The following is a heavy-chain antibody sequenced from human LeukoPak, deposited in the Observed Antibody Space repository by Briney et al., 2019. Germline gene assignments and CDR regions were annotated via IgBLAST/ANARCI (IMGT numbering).Heavy chain of an antibody. J-gene: IGHJ3*02. V-gene: IGHV3-66*01. Sequence: GGSLRLSCAASGFTVSSNYMSWVRQAPGKGLEGVSVIYSGGSTYYADSVKGRFTISRDNSKNTLYLQMNSLRAEDTAVYYCARGPYAQPYAFDIWGQGTMVTVSS. D-gene: IGHD2-2*01. CDR1: GFTVSSNY. CDR2: IYSGGST. CDR3: ARGPYAQPYAFDI.